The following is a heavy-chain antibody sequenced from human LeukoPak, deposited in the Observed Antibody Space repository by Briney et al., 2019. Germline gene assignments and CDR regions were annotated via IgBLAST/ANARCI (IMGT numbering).Heavy chain of an antibody. CDR3: AKGRIWSGHYFDY. J-gene: IGHJ4*02. D-gene: IGHD3-3*01. CDR1: GFTFSSYA. V-gene: IGHV3-23*01. CDR2: ISGSGGST. Sequence: GGSLRLSCAASGFTFSSYAMSWVRQAPGKGLEWVSAISGSGGSTYYADSVEGRFTISRDNSKNTLYLQMNSLRAEDTAVYYCAKGRIWSGHYFDYWGQGTLVTVSS.